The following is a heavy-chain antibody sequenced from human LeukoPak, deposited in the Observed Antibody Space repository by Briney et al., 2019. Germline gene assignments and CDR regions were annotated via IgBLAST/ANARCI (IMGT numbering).Heavy chain of an antibody. V-gene: IGHV3-11*04. Sequence: PGGSLRLSCAASGFTFSDYYMSWVRQAPGKGLEWVSYISSTSKTIYYADSVKGRFTISRDYTKTSLFLQMNSLRDEDTAVYYCARDNAYHWYFDLWGRGTLVTVSA. CDR3: ARDNAYHWYFDL. D-gene: IGHD3-16*01. J-gene: IGHJ2*01. CDR2: ISSTSKTI. CDR1: GFTFSDYY.